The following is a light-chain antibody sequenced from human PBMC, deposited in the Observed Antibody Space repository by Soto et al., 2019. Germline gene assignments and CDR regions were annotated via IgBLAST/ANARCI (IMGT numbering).Light chain of an antibody. V-gene: IGLV1-40*01. CDR1: SSNIGAGYD. CDR3: QSYDSSLSAYYG. Sequence: QSVLTQPPSVSGAPGQRVTISCTGSSSNIGAGYDVHWYQQLPGTAPKLLIYGNSNRPSGVPDRLSGSKSGTSASLAITGLQAEVEADYYCQSYDSSLSAYYGFGTGTKVTVL. CDR2: GNS. J-gene: IGLJ1*01.